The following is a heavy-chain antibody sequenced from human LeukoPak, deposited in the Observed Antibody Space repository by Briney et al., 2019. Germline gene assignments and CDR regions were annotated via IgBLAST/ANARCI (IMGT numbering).Heavy chain of an antibody. Sequence: SETLSLTCTVSGGSISSYYWSWIRQPPGKGLEWIGYIYYSGSTNYNPSLKSRVTISVDTSKNQFSLKLSSVTAADTAVYYCARYPPGDVVVVPPADSFDIWGQGTMVTVSS. CDR2: IYYSGST. CDR3: ARYPPGDVVVVPPADSFDI. V-gene: IGHV4-59*01. D-gene: IGHD2-2*01. CDR1: GGSISSYY. J-gene: IGHJ3*02.